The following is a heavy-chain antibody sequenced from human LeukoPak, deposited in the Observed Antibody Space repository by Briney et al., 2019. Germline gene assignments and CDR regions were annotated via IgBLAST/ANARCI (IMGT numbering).Heavy chain of an antibody. D-gene: IGHD4-17*01. V-gene: IGHV4-34*01. Sequence: KPSETLSLTCAVYGGSFSGYYWSWIRQPPGKGLEWIGEINHSGSTNYNPSLKSRVTISVDTSKNQFSLKLSSVTAADTAVYYCAGEGDYGDYAVRGWGQGTLVTVSS. J-gene: IGHJ4*02. CDR3: AGEGDYGDYAVRG. CDR1: GGSFSGYY. CDR2: INHSGST.